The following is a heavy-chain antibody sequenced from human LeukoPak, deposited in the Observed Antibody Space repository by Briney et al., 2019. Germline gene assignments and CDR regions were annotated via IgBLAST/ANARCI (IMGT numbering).Heavy chain of an antibody. J-gene: IGHJ4*02. CDR1: GFTFSRYA. D-gene: IGHD5-24*01. V-gene: IGHV3-23*01. Sequence: GGSLRLSCAASGFTFSRYAMSWVRQAPGKGLEWVCGISSSGESPYYADSVKGRFTISRDNSKNTLYLEINSLRAEDTAVYYSAKKSRDGYNPFDYLGQGTLVTVSS. CDR2: ISSSGESP. CDR3: AKKSRDGYNPFDY.